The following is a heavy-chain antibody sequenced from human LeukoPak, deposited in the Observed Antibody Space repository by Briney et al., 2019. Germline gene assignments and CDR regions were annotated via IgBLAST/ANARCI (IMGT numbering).Heavy chain of an antibody. CDR2: IRGSGGT. CDR3: ANFIAASATGFQH. CDR1: GITLSNYD. Sequence: GGPLRLSCAASGITLSNYDMTWVRQAPGKGLEWVSDIRGSGGTYYADSVKGRFTLPRDNAKNTLYLQMSSLRAEDTAVYYCANFIAASATGFQHWGQGTLVTVSS. V-gene: IGHV3-23*01. D-gene: IGHD6-6*01. J-gene: IGHJ1*01.